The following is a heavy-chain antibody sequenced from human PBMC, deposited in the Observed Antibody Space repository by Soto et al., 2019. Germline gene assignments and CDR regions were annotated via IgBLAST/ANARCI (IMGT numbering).Heavy chain of an antibody. CDR1: GYTFTSYY. Sequence: ASVKVSCKASGYTFTSYYMHWVRQAPGQGLEWMGIINPSGGSTSYAQKFQGRVTMTRDTSTSTAYMELRSLRSDDTAVYYCARDNPYYYGMEVWGQGTTVTVSS. CDR3: ARDNPYYYGMEV. V-gene: IGHV1-46*01. J-gene: IGHJ6*02. CDR2: INPSGGST.